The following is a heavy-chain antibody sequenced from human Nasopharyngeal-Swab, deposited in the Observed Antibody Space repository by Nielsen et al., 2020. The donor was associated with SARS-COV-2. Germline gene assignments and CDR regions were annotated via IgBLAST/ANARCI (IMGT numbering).Heavy chain of an antibody. CDR2: IPYDGSNK. V-gene: IGHV3-30*03. CDR3: ARGGGMGIAAAGTRD. D-gene: IGHD6-13*01. CDR1: GFTFSSYG. J-gene: IGHJ4*02. Sequence: GESLKISCAASGFTFSSYGMHWVRQAPGKGLEWVAVIPYDGSNKYYADSVKGRFTISRDNSKNSLYLQMNSLRAEDTAVYYCARGGGMGIAAAGTRDWGQGTLVTVSS.